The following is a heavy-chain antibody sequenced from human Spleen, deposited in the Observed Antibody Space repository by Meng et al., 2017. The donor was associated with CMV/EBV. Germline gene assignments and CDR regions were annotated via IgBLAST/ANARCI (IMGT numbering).Heavy chain of an antibody. CDR2: INWNGGST. J-gene: IGHJ4*02. CDR3: ARVNRWSGMPYCFDY. V-gene: IGHV3-20*04. D-gene: IGHD3-3*01. Sequence: GESLKISCAASGFTFNSYWMHWVRQAPGKGLEWVSGINWNGGSTGYADSVKGRFTISRDNAKNSLYLQMNSLRAEDTALYYCARVNRWSGMPYCFDYWGQGTLVTVSS. CDR1: GFTFNSYW.